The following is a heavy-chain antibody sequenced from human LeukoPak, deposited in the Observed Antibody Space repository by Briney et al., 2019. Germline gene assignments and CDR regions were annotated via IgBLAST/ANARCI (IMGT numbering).Heavy chain of an antibody. CDR1: GYTFTGYY. V-gene: IGHV1-2*04. D-gene: IGHD4-17*01. CDR2: INPNSGGT. J-gene: IGHJ3*01. Sequence: ASVKVSCKASGYTFTGYYMHWVRQAPGQGLEWMGWINPNSGGTNYAQKLQGWVTMTRDTSISTAYMELSSLGSEDSAVYYCAAELYGVYTDCCTFHLWGQGTLVTVSS. CDR3: AAELYGVYTDCCTFHL.